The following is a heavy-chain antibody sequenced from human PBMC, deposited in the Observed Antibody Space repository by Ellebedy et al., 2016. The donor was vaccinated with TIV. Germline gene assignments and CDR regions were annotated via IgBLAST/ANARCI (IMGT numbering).Heavy chain of an antibody. CDR3: ARDQGQFHYGSGSSIDY. J-gene: IGHJ4*02. Sequence: PGGSLRLSCAASGFTFRSYSMNWVRLAPGKGLEWVSYISSSTGTIYYADSVKGRFTISRDNAKNSLYLQMNSLRAEDTALYYCARDQGQFHYGSGSSIDYWGQGTLVTVSS. CDR2: ISSSTGTI. CDR1: GFTFRSYS. V-gene: IGHV3-48*04. D-gene: IGHD3-10*01.